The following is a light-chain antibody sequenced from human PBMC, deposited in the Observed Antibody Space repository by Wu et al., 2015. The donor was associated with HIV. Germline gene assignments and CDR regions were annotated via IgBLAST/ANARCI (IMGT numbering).Light chain of an antibody. CDR3: QQYDKWPPFT. V-gene: IGKV3-15*01. CDR1: ETVSSN. Sequence: EIVMTQSPATLSVSPGERATLSCRASETVSSNLAWYQQKPGQAPRLLIYGASTRATGIPDRFSGSGSGTEFTLTISSLQSEDFVVYYCQQYDKWPPFTFGPGPKWISN. J-gene: IGKJ3*01. CDR2: GAS.